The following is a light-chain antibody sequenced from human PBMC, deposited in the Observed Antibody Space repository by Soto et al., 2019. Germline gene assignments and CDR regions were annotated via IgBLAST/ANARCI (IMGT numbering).Light chain of an antibody. Sequence: EIVLTQSPGTLSLSPGDRATLSCRASQSINSNFLAWYHHKPGQAPRLLIYGASSRATGIPDRFSGSGSGTDFTLTISRLEPEDFAVYYCQQYDTSLPFTFGGGTKVEIK. V-gene: IGKV3-20*01. CDR1: QSINSNF. CDR3: QQYDTSLPFT. CDR2: GAS. J-gene: IGKJ4*01.